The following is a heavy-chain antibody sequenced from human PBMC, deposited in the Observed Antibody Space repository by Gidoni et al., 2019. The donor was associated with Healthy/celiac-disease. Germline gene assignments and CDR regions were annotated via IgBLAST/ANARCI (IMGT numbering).Heavy chain of an antibody. J-gene: IGHJ4*02. D-gene: IGHD6-6*01. CDR1: GGSISSGSYY. V-gene: IGHV4-61*02. Sequence: QAQLQESGPGLVKPSQTLSLTCSVSGGSISSGSYYWSWFRQPAGKELAWIRRIYTSGSTNYNPSLKSRVTISVDTSKNQFPLKLSSVTAADTAVYYCARDQYSSSIWGQGTLVTVSS. CDR2: IYTSGST. CDR3: ARDQYSSSI.